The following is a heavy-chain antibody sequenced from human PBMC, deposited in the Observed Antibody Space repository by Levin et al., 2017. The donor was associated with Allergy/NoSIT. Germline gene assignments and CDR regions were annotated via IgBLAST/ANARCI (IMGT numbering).Heavy chain of an antibody. CDR1: GYSFTSYW. CDR2: IYPGDSDT. D-gene: IGHD6-13*01. Sequence: GESLKISCKGSGYSFTSYWIGWVRQMPGKGLEWMGIIYPGDSDTRYSPSFQGQVTISADKSISTAYLQWSSLKASDTAMYYCARGRRGIAAAGQGAWFDPWGQGTLVTVSS. V-gene: IGHV5-51*01. CDR3: ARGRRGIAAAGQGAWFDP. J-gene: IGHJ5*02.